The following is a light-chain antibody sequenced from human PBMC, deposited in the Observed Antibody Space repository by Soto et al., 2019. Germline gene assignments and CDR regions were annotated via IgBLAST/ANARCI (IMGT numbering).Light chain of an antibody. CDR1: SGHSDYA. CDR2: LNSDGRH. CDR3: QIWGPGIRV. V-gene: IGLV4-69*02. J-gene: IGLJ2*01. Sequence: QLVLTQSPSASASLGASVKLTCTLTSGHSDYAIAWHQQQPEKGPRYLMKLNSDGRHIKGDGIPDRFSGSTSGAERYLTISRLQSEDDYDYCCQIWGPGIRVFGGGTKLTVL.